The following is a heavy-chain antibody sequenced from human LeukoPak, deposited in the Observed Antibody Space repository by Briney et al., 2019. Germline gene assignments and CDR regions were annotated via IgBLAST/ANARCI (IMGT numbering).Heavy chain of an antibody. D-gene: IGHD4-23*01. CDR1: GGTFSSYA. V-gene: IGHV1-69*06. Sequence: SVKVSCKASGGTFSSYAISWVRQAPGQGLEWMGGIIPIFGTANYAQKFQGRVTITADKSTSTAYMELSSLRSEDTAVYYCARVSYGGLGAYYYYYMDVWGKGTTVTVSS. CDR2: IIPIFGTA. CDR3: ARVSYGGLGAYYYYYMDV. J-gene: IGHJ6*03.